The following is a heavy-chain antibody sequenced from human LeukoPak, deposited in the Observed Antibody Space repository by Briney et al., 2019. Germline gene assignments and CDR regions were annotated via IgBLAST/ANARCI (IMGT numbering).Heavy chain of an antibody. CDR3: ARDRGNYDPYYYMDV. CDR2: IGAYNGNT. V-gene: IGHV1-18*01. CDR1: GYTFTSYG. Sequence: ASVKVSCKASGYTFTSYGISWVRQAPGQGLEWMGWIGAYNGNTNYAQKLQGRVTMTTDTSTSTAYMELRSLRSDDTAVYYCARDRGNYDPYYYMDVWGKGTTVTVSS. D-gene: IGHD3-3*01. J-gene: IGHJ6*03.